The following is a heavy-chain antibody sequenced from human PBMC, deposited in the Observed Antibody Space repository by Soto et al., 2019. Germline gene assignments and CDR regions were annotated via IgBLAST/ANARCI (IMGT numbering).Heavy chain of an antibody. CDR2: IKSKTDAGTT. CDR1: GFTFSNAW. D-gene: IGHD6-13*01. J-gene: IGHJ4*02. CDR3: TTDITLAASGTYYFDS. Sequence: EVQLVESGGGSVKPGESLRLSCAASGFTFSNAWMSWVRQAPGKGLEWVGRIKSKTDAGTTDYAVPVKGRFTISRDDTKNLLYLQMNSLKIEDTAVFYCTTDITLAASGTYYFDSWGQGTLVTVSS. V-gene: IGHV3-15*01.